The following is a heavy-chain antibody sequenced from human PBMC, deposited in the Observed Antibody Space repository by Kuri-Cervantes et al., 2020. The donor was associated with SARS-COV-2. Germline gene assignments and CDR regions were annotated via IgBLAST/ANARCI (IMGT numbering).Heavy chain of an antibody. J-gene: IGHJ4*02. CDR2: IYYSGST. Sequence: GSLRLSCTVSGGSISSYYWSWIRQPPGKGLEWIGYIYYSGSTNYNPSLKSRVTISADTSKNQFSLKLSSVTAADTAVYYCARGAVVRGPKYYFDYWGQGTLVTVSS. CDR3: ARGAVVRGPKYYFDY. CDR1: GGSISSYY. D-gene: IGHD3-10*01. V-gene: IGHV4-59*01.